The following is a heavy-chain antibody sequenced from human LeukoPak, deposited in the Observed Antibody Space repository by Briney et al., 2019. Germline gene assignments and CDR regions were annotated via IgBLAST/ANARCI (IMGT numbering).Heavy chain of an antibody. CDR2: ISGSGGNT. J-gene: IGHJ4*02. Sequence: GGSLRLSCAASGFTFSSYAMSWVRQAPGKGLEWVSGISGSGGNTYYADSVKGRFTISRDNSKNTLYLQMNSLRAEDTAVYYCAKAYCTSTRCYYLDSWGQGTLVTVSS. CDR1: GFTFSSYA. D-gene: IGHD2-2*01. V-gene: IGHV3-23*01. CDR3: AKAYCTSTRCYYLDS.